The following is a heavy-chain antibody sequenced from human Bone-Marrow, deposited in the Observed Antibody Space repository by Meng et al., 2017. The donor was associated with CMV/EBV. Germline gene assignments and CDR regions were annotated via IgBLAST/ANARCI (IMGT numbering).Heavy chain of an antibody. D-gene: IGHD3-10*01. CDR3: AREVWFGEFYNWFDP. CDR2: TYYRSKWYN. Sequence: QVALPSSGPGLVKPSQNLSRTCAISGASFSSSRAAWTWIRQSPSRGLEWLGRTYYRSKWYNDYAVSVKSRITINPDTSKNQFSLQLNSVTPEDTAVYYCAREVWFGEFYNWFDPWGQGTLVTVSS. CDR1: GASFSSSRAA. V-gene: IGHV6-1*01. J-gene: IGHJ5*02.